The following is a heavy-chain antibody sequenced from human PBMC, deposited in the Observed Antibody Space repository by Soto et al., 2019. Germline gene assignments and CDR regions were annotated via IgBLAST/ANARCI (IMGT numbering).Heavy chain of an antibody. CDR2: LYYAXST. V-gene: IGHV4-59*08. D-gene: IGHD2-2*01. CDR3: ARLGKYYQSLDP. CDR1: SGSFIPHY. Sequence: XXTLSLTCTVSSGSFIPHYWSWIRQPPGRGMESVGXLYYAXSTSYNRSLRGXVTISLEXSXSQLSLRPSSVNAADKDVYYCARLGKYYQSLDPWGPGNLVT. J-gene: IGHJ5*02.